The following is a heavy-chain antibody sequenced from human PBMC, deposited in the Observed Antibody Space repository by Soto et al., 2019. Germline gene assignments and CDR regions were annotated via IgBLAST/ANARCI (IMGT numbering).Heavy chain of an antibody. V-gene: IGHV1-46*03. D-gene: IGHD3-22*01. CDR2: INPSGGST. Sequence: GASVQGSCKASGSSLPGSYMHWLRQAPRQGLEWMGIINPSGGSTSYAQKVQGRLTMTRDTSTSTVYMELSSLRSEDTAVYYCAKDGHYYDSSGYYDYWGQGPLVTVSS. CDR1: GSSLPGSY. J-gene: IGHJ4*02. CDR3: AKDGHYYDSSGYYDY.